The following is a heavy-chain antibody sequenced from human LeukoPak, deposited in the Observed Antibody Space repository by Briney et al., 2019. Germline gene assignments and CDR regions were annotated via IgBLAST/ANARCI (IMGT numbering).Heavy chain of an antibody. D-gene: IGHD4-17*01. CDR2: IYPDDSET. CDR1: RYSFTRYW. CDR3: ARRITVTGDYFDY. V-gene: IGHV5-51*01. J-gene: IGHJ4*02. Sequence: GESLKISCKGSRYSFTRYWIGWVRQMPGKGLEWMGIIYPDDSETRYSPSFQGQVTISADKSISTAYLQWSSLKASDTAMYYCARRITVTGDYFDYWGQGTLVTVSS.